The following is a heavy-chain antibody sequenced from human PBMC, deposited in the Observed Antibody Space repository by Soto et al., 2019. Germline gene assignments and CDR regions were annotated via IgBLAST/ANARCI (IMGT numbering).Heavy chain of an antibody. J-gene: IGHJ4*02. CDR1: GFTFSSYA. V-gene: IGHV3-30-3*01. CDR2: ISYDGSNK. CDR3: ERVNGDEAAAAPGSYFDY. Sequence: QVQLVESGRGVVQPGRSLRLSCAASGFTFSSYAMHWVRQAPGKGLEWVAVISYDGSNKYYADSVKGRFTISRDNSKNSLYLEMNSLRAEDTAVYYCERVNGDEAAAAPGSYFDYWGQGTLVTVSS. D-gene: IGHD6-13*01.